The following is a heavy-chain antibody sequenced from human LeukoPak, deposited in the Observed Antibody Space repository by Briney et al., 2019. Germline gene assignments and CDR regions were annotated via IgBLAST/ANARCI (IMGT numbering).Heavy chain of an antibody. J-gene: IGHJ1*01. D-gene: IGHD3-10*01. CDR3: ARDLRFGELLEYFQH. CDR1: GFTVSSNY. Sequence: QPGGSLRLSCAASGFTVSSNYMSWVRQAPGKGLEWVSVIYSGGSTYYADSVKGRFTISRDNSKNTLYLQMNSLRAEDTAVYYCARDLRFGELLEYFQHWGQGTLVTVSS. CDR2: IYSGGST. V-gene: IGHV3-66*01.